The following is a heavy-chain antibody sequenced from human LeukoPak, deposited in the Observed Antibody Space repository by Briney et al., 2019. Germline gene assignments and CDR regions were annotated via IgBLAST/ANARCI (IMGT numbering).Heavy chain of an antibody. D-gene: IGHD6-25*01. CDR3: ARGPPWYFDL. CDR1: GFTFDDYA. J-gene: IGHJ2*01. CDR2: ISWNSGTI. Sequence: GRSLRLSCAASGFTFDDYAMHWVRQGPGKGLEWVSGISWNSGTIAYADSVKGRFTISRDNAKNTLYLQMNSLTAEDTAVYYCARGPPWYFDLWGRGTLVTVSS. V-gene: IGHV3-9*01.